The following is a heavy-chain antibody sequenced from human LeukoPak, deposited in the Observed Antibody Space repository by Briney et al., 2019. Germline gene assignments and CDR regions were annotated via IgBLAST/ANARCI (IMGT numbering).Heavy chain of an antibody. J-gene: IGHJ3*02. D-gene: IGHD3-3*01. Sequence: GGSLRLSCAASGFTVSSNYMSWVRQAPGKGLEWVSVIYSGGSTYYADSVKGRFTISRDNSKNTLYLQMNSLRAEDTAVYYCARSVAGYYDFWSGPSGPDAFDIWGQGTMVTVSS. CDR2: IYSGGST. CDR3: ARSVAGYYDFWSGPSGPDAFDI. CDR1: GFTVSSNY. V-gene: IGHV3-66*01.